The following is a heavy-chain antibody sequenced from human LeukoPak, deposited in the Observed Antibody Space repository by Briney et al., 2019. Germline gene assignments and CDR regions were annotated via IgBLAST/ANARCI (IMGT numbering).Heavy chain of an antibody. J-gene: IGHJ6*02. Sequence: GGSLRLSCAASGFTFDDYTMHWVRQAPGKGLEWVSLISWDGGSTYYADSVKGRFTISRDNSKNSLYLQMNSLRTEDTALYYCAKDLGIAAPGQQQLVNGMDVWGQGTTVTVSS. D-gene: IGHD6-13*01. V-gene: IGHV3-43*01. CDR2: ISWDGGST. CDR3: AKDLGIAAPGQQQLVNGMDV. CDR1: GFTFDDYT.